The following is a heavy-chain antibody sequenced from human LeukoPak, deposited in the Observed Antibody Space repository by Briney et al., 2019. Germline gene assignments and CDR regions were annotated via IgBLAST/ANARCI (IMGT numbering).Heavy chain of an antibody. V-gene: IGHV4-59*01. D-gene: IGHD3-22*01. CDR3: ASDPHYYDSSGYPTPYAFDI. CDR1: GGSISSYY. CDR2: IYYSGST. J-gene: IGHJ3*02. Sequence: SETLSLTCTVSGGSISSYYWSWIRQPPGKGLEWIGYIYYSGSTNYNPSLKSRVTISVDTSKNQFSLKLSSVTAADTAVYYCASDPHYYDSSGYPTPYAFDIWGQGTMVTVSS.